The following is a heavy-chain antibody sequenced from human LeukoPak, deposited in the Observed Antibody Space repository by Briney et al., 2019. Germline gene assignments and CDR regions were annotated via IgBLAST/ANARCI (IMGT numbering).Heavy chain of an antibody. J-gene: IGHJ4*02. Sequence: ASVKVSCKASGYTFTGYYMHWVRQAPGQGLEWMGWINPNSGGTNYAQKFQGRVTMTRDTSISTAYVELSRLRSDDTAVYYCARAAAAGTINFDYWGQGTLVTVSS. V-gene: IGHV1-2*02. D-gene: IGHD6-13*01. CDR2: INPNSGGT. CDR1: GYTFTGYY. CDR3: ARAAAAGTINFDY.